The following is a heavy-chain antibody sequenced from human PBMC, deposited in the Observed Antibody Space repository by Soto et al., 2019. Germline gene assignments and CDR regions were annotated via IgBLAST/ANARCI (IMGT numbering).Heavy chain of an antibody. V-gene: IGHV4-34*01. CDR3: ARGNIAAAPNNYYYYYGMDV. J-gene: IGHJ6*02. Sequence: PSETLSLTCAVYGGSFSGYYWSWIRQPPGKGLEWIGEINHSGSTNYNPSLKSRVTISVDTSKNQFSLKLSSVTAADTAVYYCARGNIAAAPNNYYYYYGMDVWGQGTTVTVSS. CDR2: INHSGST. CDR1: GGSFSGYY. D-gene: IGHD6-13*01.